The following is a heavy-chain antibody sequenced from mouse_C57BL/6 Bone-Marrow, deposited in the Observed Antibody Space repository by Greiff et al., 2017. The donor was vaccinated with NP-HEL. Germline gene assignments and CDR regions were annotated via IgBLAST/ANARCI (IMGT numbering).Heavy chain of an antibody. Sequence: QVQLQQSGAELAKPGASVKLSCKASGYTFTSYWMHWVKQRPGQGLEWIGYINPSSGYTKYNQKFKDKATLTADNSSSTAYMQLSSLTYEDSAVYYCARSGLRCYYYGSSYVSAWFAYWGQGTLVTVSA. CDR2: INPSSGYT. D-gene: IGHD1-1*01. CDR1: GYTFTSYW. V-gene: IGHV1-7*01. CDR3: ARSGLRCYYYGSSYVSAWFAY. J-gene: IGHJ3*01.